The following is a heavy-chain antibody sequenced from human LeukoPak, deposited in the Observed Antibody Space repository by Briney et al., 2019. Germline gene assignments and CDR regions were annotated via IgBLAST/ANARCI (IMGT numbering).Heavy chain of an antibody. Sequence: GGSLRLSCAASGFTFSSYAMSWVRQAPGKGLEWVSAINGSGGSTYYADSVKGRFTISRDNSKNTLYLQMNSLRAEDTAVYYCAKVRTNIAAAGKNHFDYWGQGTLVTVSS. CDR1: GFTFSSYA. D-gene: IGHD6-13*01. V-gene: IGHV3-23*01. J-gene: IGHJ4*02. CDR3: AKVRTNIAAAGKNHFDY. CDR2: INGSGGST.